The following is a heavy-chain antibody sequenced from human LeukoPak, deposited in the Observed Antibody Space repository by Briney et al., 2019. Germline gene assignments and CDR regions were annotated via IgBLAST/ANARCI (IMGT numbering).Heavy chain of an antibody. J-gene: IGHJ3*02. CDR2: IYHSGST. Sequence: SETLSLTCTVSGYSISSGYYWGWIRQPPGKGLEWIGSIYHSGSTYYNPSLKSRVTISVDTSKNQFSLKLSSVTAADTAVYYCARAHSGSYYFPHDASDIWGQGTMVTVSS. CDR1: GYSISSGYY. CDR3: ARAHSGSYYFPHDASDI. V-gene: IGHV4-38-2*02. D-gene: IGHD1-26*01.